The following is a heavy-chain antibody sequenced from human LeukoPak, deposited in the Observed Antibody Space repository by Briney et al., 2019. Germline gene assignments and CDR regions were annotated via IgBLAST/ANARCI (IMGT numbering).Heavy chain of an antibody. CDR1: GGSISSYY. J-gene: IGHJ4*02. CDR2: IYYSGST. D-gene: IGHD7-27*01. V-gene: IGHV4-59*01. CDR3: ARVTGDQPFDY. Sequence: SETLSLTCTVSGGSISSYYWSWIRQPPGKGLEWIGYIYYSGSTNYNPSLKGRVTISVDTSKNQFSLKLSSVTAADTAVYYCARVTGDQPFDYWGQGTLVTVSS.